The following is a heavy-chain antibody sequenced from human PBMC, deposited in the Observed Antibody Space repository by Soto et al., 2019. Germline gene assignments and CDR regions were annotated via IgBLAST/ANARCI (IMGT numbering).Heavy chain of an antibody. J-gene: IGHJ6*02. V-gene: IGHV3-30*18. CDR3: AKDLENSSRWQYCYYYYGMHV. CDR1: GFTFSSYG. D-gene: IGHD6-13*01. CDR2: ISYDGSNK. Sequence: GGSLRLSCAASGFTFSSYGMHWVRQAPGKGLEWVAVISYDGSNKYYADSVKGRFTISRDNSKNTLYLQMNRLRAEDTAVYYCAKDLENSSRWQYCYYYYGMHVWGQGSTDTDSS.